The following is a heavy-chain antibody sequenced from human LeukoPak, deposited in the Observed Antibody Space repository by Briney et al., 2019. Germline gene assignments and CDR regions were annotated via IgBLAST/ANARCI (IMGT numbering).Heavy chain of an antibody. Sequence: PGGSLRLSCAASGFTVSSNYMSWVCQAPGKGLEWVSVIYSGGSTYYADSVKGRFTISRDNSKNTLYLQMNSLRAEDTAVYYCARELDYYFDYWGQGTLVTVSS. J-gene: IGHJ4*02. CDR3: ARELDYYFDY. V-gene: IGHV3-53*01. CDR2: IYSGGST. CDR1: GFTVSSNY.